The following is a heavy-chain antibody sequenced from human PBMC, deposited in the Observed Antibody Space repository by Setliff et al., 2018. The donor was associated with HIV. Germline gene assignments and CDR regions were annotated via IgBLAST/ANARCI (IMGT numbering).Heavy chain of an antibody. Sequence: GASVKVSCKASGYIVTSYYIHWVRQAPGQGLEWMGIFNPSGGSTTYAQTFQGRVTMTRDTSTTTVYMELSSLRSDDTAVYYCARDPPYGGNSGAFDIWGQGTMVTVS. CDR3: ARDPPYGGNSGAFDI. J-gene: IGHJ3*02. CDR2: FNPSGGST. CDR1: GYIVTSYY. D-gene: IGHD2-21*02. V-gene: IGHV1-46*01.